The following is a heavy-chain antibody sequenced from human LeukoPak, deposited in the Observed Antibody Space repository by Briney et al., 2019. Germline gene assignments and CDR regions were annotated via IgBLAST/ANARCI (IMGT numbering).Heavy chain of an antibody. J-gene: IGHJ4*02. D-gene: IGHD1-26*01. CDR3: ARGYSGSYRIDY. V-gene: IGHV3-74*01. Sequence: GGTLRLSCTASGFTFSGAWMTWVRQAPGKGLVWVSRINSDGSSTSYADSVKGRFTISRDNAKNTLYLQMNSLRAEDTAVYYCARGYSGSYRIDYWGQGTLVTVSS. CDR2: INSDGSST. CDR1: GFTFSGAW.